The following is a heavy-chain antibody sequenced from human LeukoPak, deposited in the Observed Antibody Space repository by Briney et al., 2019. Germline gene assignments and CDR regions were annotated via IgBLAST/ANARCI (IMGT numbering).Heavy chain of an antibody. D-gene: IGHD3-9*01. CDR3: AKEDDILTGYHFDY. CDR1: GFTFSSYG. CDR2: ISYDGSNK. Sequence: GGFLRLSCAASGFTFSSYGMHWVRQAPGKGLEWVAVISYDGSNKYYADSVKGRFTISRDNSKNTLYLQMNSLRAEDTAVYYCAKEDDILTGYHFDYWGQGTLVTVSS. J-gene: IGHJ4*02. V-gene: IGHV3-30*18.